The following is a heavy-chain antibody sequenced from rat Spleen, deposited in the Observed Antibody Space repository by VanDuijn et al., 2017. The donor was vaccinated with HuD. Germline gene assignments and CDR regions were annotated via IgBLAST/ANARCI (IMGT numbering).Heavy chain of an antibody. Sequence: QVQLKESGPGLVQPSQTLSLTCTVSGFSLIRYNVHWVRQPPGKGLEWMGRMRYNGDTSYNSALKSRLSISRDTSKNQVFLKMNSLQTEDTAIYFCTRSSWFDYWGQGVMVTVSS. V-gene: IGHV2-63*01. CDR1: GFSLIRYN. CDR2: MRYNGDT. CDR3: TRSSWFDY. J-gene: IGHJ2*01.